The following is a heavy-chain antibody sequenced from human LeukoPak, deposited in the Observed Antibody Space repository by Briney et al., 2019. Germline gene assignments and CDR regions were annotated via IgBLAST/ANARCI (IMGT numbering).Heavy chain of an antibody. CDR3: ATTNPQTHSSSWYYFDY. D-gene: IGHD6-13*01. Sequence: GGSLRLSCAASGFTFSSYAMHWVRQAPGRGLEWVAVISYDGSNKYYADSVKGRFTISRDNSKNTLYLQMNSLRAEDTAVYYCATTNPQTHSSSWYYFDYWGQGTLVTVSS. CDR2: ISYDGSNK. J-gene: IGHJ4*02. CDR1: GFTFSSYA. V-gene: IGHV3-30-3*01.